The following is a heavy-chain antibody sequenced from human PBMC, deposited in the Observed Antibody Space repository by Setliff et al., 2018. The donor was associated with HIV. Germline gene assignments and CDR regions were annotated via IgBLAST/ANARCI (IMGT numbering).Heavy chain of an antibody. Sequence: PGGSLRLSCAASGFKFDDYGMNWVRQAPGKGLEWVSGINGNGGSTGYADSVKGRFTISRDNAKNSLYLEMNTLRAEDTALYYCAKGSGYYSTDAFDIWGQGTMVTVSS. D-gene: IGHD3-22*01. CDR2: INGNGGST. CDR1: GFKFDDYG. J-gene: IGHJ3*02. V-gene: IGHV3-20*04. CDR3: AKGSGYYSTDAFDI.